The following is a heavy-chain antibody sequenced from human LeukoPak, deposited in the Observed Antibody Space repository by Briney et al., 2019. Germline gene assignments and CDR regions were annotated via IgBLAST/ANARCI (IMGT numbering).Heavy chain of an antibody. CDR1: GGTFSSYS. CDR3: ARISLGAIWGYYYGMDV. V-gene: IGHV1-69*13. J-gene: IGHJ6*02. D-gene: IGHD1-26*01. Sequence: SVKVSCKASGGTFSSYSISWVRQAPGQGLEWMGGIIPIFDTADYAQKFQGRVTITADESTSTAYMELSSLRSEDTAVFYCARISLGAIWGYYYGMDVWGQGTTVTVSS. CDR2: IIPIFDTA.